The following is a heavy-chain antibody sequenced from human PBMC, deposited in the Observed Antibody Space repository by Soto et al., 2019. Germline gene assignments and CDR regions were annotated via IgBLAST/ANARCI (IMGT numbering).Heavy chain of an antibody. Sequence: SETLSLTCTVSGGSISSYYWSWIRQPPGKGLEWIGYIYYSGSTNYNPSLKSRVTISVDTSKNQFSLKLSSVTAADTAVYYCARTSTVTTSFYYYMDVWGKGTTVTVSS. CDR3: ARTSTVTTSFYYYMDV. CDR1: GGSISSYY. D-gene: IGHD4-17*01. CDR2: IYYSGST. J-gene: IGHJ6*03. V-gene: IGHV4-59*01.